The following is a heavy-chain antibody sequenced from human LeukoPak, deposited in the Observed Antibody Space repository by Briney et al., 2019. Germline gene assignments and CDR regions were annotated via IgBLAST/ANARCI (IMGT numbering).Heavy chain of an antibody. J-gene: IGHJ3*02. CDR2: MNPNSGNT. V-gene: IGHV1-8*03. D-gene: IGHD1-26*01. Sequence: ASVKVSCKASGYTFTSYDINWVRQATGQGLEWMGWMNPNSGNTGYAQKFQGRVTITRNTSISTAYMELSSLRSEDTAVYYCARGLNEVGATKKWAFDIWGQGTMVTVSS. CDR3: ARGLNEVGATKKWAFDI. CDR1: GYTFTSYD.